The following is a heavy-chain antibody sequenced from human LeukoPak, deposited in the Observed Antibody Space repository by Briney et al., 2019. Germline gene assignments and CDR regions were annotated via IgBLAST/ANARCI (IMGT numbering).Heavy chain of an antibody. CDR2: TYLRGTN. Sequence: SETLSLTCSVSGVSVAAAYYWTWIRQSAGKGLEWIGGTYLRGTNDHNPSLASRVAMSVDTSRNQIHLELNSVTAADTAVYFCTRGHGWTDYWGPGTQVTVSS. CDR1: GVSVAAAYY. V-gene: IGHV4-4*07. D-gene: IGHD6-19*01. J-gene: IGHJ4*02. CDR3: TRGHGWTDY.